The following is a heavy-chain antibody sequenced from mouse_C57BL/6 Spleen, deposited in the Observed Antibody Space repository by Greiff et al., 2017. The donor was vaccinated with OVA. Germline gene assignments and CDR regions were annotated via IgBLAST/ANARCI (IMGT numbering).Heavy chain of an antibody. Sequence: EVQLQQSGPELVKPGASVKIPCKASGYTFTDYNMDWVKQSHGKSLEWIGDINPNNGGTIYNQKFKGKATLTVDKSSSTAYMELRSLTSEDTAVYYCARRDDDVYSYYAMDYWGQGTSVTVSS. V-gene: IGHV1-18*01. CDR2: INPNNGGT. CDR3: ARRDDDVYSYYAMDY. D-gene: IGHD2-3*01. CDR1: GYTFTDYN. J-gene: IGHJ4*01.